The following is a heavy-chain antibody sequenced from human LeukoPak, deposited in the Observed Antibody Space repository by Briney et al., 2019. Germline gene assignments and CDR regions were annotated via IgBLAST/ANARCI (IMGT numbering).Heavy chain of an antibody. Sequence: PGGSLRLSCAASGFTFSSYWMSWVRQAPGKGPEWVANIKQDGSEKYYVDSVKGRFTISRDNAKNSLYLQMNSLRAEDTAVYYCARDGTYYDFWSGYPHYYGMDVWGQGTTVTVSS. D-gene: IGHD3-3*01. CDR2: IKQDGSEK. CDR1: GFTFSSYW. CDR3: ARDGTYYDFWSGYPHYYGMDV. J-gene: IGHJ6*02. V-gene: IGHV3-7*03.